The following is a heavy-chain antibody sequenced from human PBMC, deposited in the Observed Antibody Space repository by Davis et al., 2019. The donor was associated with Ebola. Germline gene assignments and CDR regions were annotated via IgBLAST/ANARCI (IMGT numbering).Heavy chain of an antibody. J-gene: IGHJ4*02. CDR3: ARECGSSSTCQGFDY. V-gene: IGHV1-8*03. CDR2: MNANSGAT. Sequence: ASVKVSCKASGYTLTNNDINWVRLATGQGLEWMGWMNANSGATGYAQKFQGRVSLTRDTSISTAYMEVTSLKSEDTAVYYCARECGSSSTCQGFDYWGQGTLVTVSS. CDR1: GYTLTNND. D-gene: IGHD2-2*01.